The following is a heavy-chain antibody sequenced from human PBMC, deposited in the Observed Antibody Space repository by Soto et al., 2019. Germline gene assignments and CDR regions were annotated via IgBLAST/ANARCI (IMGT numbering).Heavy chain of an antibody. Sequence: QVQLVQSGAEVKKPGASVKVSCKASGYTFTSYDINWVRQATGQGLEWTGWMNPNSGNTGYAQKFQGRVTMTRNTSISTAYMELSSLRSEDTAVYYCARESAYPAAMVDWFDPWGQGTLVTVSS. CDR1: GYTFTSYD. J-gene: IGHJ5*02. V-gene: IGHV1-8*01. D-gene: IGHD2-2*01. CDR3: ARESAYPAAMVDWFDP. CDR2: MNPNSGNT.